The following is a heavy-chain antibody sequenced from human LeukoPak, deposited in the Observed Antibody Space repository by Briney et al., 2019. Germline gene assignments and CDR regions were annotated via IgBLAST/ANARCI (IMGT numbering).Heavy chain of an antibody. Sequence: SETLFLTCSVPGDSITNYFWSWIRQPAGKGLDYIGSIYYSGTTCYNPSLKSRVTIPMDTSKNQISLKVNSVTAADTAVYYCARHICVTGSCPDNFDYWGQGTLVTVSS. V-gene: IGHV4-59*05. CDR2: IYYSGTT. CDR1: GDSITNYF. CDR3: ARHICVTGSCPDNFDY. J-gene: IGHJ4*02. D-gene: IGHD2-15*01.